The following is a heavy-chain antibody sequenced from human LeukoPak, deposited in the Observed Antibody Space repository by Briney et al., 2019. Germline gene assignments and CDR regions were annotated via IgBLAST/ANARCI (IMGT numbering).Heavy chain of an antibody. V-gene: IGHV1-2*02. CDR3: ARPKTQQLSSLNY. CDR2: INSNSGGT. Sequence: ASVKVSCKASGYTFTGYYMHWVRQAPGQGLEWMGWINSNSGGTSYAQKFQGRVTMTRDTSIRIAYMELSRLRSDDTAVYYCARPKTQQLSSLNYWGQGTLVTVSS. J-gene: IGHJ4*02. D-gene: IGHD6-13*01. CDR1: GYTFTGYY.